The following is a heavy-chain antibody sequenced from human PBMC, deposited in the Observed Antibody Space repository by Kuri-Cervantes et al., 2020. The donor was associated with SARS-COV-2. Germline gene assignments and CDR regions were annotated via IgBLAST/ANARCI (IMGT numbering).Heavy chain of an antibody. CDR1: GFTFSDYD. J-gene: IGHJ6*03. CDR2: IWYDGRNT. V-gene: IGHV3-33*08. Sequence: GGSLRLSCASSGFTFSDYDMHWVRQAPGKGLEWVAVIWYDGRNTCYTGSVKGRFTISRDNSKNMLYLEVNSLRAEDTAVYYCARNHSMDVWGTGTAVTVSS. CDR3: ARNHSMDV.